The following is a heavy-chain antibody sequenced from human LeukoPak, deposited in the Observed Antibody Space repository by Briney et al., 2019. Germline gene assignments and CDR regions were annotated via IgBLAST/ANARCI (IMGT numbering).Heavy chain of an antibody. CDR3: VWNSEHYFDF. J-gene: IGHJ4*02. CDR1: GFTFTNAW. CDR2: IKNKGEGETT. D-gene: IGHD1-7*01. V-gene: IGHV3-15*01. Sequence: GGSLRLSCAASGFTFTNAWMSWVREAPGKGLEWVGRIKNKGEGETTDYAAPVKGRFTISRDDSENTLFLQMHSLETEDTALYYCVWNSEHYFDFWGQGALVTVSS.